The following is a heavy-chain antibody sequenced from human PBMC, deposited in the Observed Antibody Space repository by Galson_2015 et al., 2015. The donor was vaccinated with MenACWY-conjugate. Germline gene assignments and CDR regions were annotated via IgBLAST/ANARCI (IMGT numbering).Heavy chain of an antibody. CDR3: ARAADYYYYYMDV. CDR2: ISYDGSNK. Sequence: SLRLSCAASGFTFSSYAMHWVRQAPGKGLEWVTIISYDGSNKYYAESVKGRFTISRDDSKNTLYLQMNSLRAEDTAVYYCARAADYYYYYMDVWGKGTTVTVSS. V-gene: IGHV3-30*01. J-gene: IGHJ6*03. CDR1: GFTFSSYA.